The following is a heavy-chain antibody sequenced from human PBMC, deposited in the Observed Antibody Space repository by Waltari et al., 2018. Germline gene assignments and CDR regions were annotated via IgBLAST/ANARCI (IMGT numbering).Heavy chain of an antibody. Sequence: EVQLVESGGGLIQPGGSLRLSCAASGFTVSTTYMSWVRRAPGKGLELVSLIDSSGTTYYADSVKGRCTISRDISKNTLYLQMNGLRAEDTAVYYCARDLGYSSSWGYWGQGTLVTVSS. CDR3: ARDLGYSSSWGY. J-gene: IGHJ4*02. CDR1: GFTVSTTY. CDR2: IDSSGTT. D-gene: IGHD6-13*01. V-gene: IGHV3-53*01.